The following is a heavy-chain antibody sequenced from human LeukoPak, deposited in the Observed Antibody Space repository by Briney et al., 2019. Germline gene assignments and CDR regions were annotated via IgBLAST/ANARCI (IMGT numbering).Heavy chain of an antibody. CDR2: IYSGGST. D-gene: IGHD2-21*02. J-gene: IGHJ4*02. CDR3: ARVGCGGDCYHSGYFDY. V-gene: IGHV3-53*01. Sequence: GGSLRLSCAASGFTVSSNYMSWVRQAPGKGLEWVSVIYSGGSTYYADSVKGRFTISRDNSKNTLYLQMNSLRAEDTAVYYCARVGCGGDCYHSGYFDYWGQGTLVTVSS. CDR1: GFTVSSNY.